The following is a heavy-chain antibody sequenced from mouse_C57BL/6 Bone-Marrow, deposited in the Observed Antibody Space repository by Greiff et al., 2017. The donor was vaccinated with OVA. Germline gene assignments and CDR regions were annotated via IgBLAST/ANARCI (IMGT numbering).Heavy chain of an antibody. V-gene: IGHV1-55*01. CDR2: IYPGDGDT. D-gene: IGHD1-1*01. Sequence: QVQLQQPGAELVKPGASVKMSCKASGYTFTSYWITWVKQRPGKGLEWIGQIYPGDGDTNYNEKFKSKATLTVDTSSSTAYMQLSSLTSEDSAVYYWGRRGGTTVEGGYWYFDCWGTGTTVTVSS. CDR3: GRRGGTTVEGGYWYFDC. J-gene: IGHJ1*03. CDR1: GYTFTSYW.